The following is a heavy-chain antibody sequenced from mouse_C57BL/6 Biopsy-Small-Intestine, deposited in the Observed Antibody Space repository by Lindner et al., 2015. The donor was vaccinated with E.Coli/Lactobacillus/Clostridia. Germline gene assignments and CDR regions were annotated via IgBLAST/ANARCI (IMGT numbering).Heavy chain of an antibody. CDR3: ARSGYDFSFAY. V-gene: IGHV1-19*01. D-gene: IGHD2-4*01. CDR2: INPYNGGS. J-gene: IGHJ3*01. Sequence: VQLQESGPVLVKPGASVKMSCKASGYTFTDYYMNWVKRSHGKSLEWIGVINPYNGGSSYNQKFKGKATLTVDKSSSAAYMQLSSLTSEDSAVYFCARSGYDFSFAYWGQGTLVTVSA. CDR1: GYTFTDYY.